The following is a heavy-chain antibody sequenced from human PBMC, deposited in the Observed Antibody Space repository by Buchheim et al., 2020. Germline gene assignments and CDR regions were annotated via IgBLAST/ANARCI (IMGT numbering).Heavy chain of an antibody. CDR1: GGSFSGYY. J-gene: IGHJ6*03. V-gene: IGHV4-34*01. CDR2: INHSGST. CDR3: ARVQSSSWWYYYYYYMNV. Sequence: QVQLQQWGAGLLKPSETLSLTCAVYGGSFSGYYWSWIRQPPGKGLEWIGEINHSGSTNYNPSLKSRVTISVDTSKNQFSLKLSSVTAADTAVYYCARVQSSSWWYYYYYYMNVWGKGTT. D-gene: IGHD6-13*01.